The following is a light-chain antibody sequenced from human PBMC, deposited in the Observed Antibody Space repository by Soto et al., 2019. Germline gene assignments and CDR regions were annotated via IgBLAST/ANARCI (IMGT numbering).Light chain of an antibody. J-gene: IGLJ3*02. V-gene: IGLV1-47*01. CDR3: AAWDDSLNGRWV. CDR2: RNY. CDR1: GSNIGNNY. Sequence: QSVLTQPPSASGTPGQRVTISCSGSGSNIGNNYVYWYQQIPGTAPKLLIYRNYQRPSGVPDRFSGSKSGTSASLATNGLRSEDEADYYCAAWDDSLNGRWVFGGGTKVTVL.